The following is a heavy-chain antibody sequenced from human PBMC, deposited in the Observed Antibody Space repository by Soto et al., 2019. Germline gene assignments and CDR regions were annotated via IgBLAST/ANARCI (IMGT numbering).Heavy chain of an antibody. CDR3: ARGWGYYDSSGYYIDY. CDR1: GGSFSGYY. Sequence: SETLSLTCAVYGGSFSGYYWRWIRQPPGKGLEWIGEINHSRSTNYNPSLKSRVTISVDTSKNQFSLKLSSVTAADTAVYYCARGWGYYDSSGYYIDYWGQGTLVTVSS. J-gene: IGHJ4*02. V-gene: IGHV4-34*01. CDR2: INHSRST. D-gene: IGHD3-22*01.